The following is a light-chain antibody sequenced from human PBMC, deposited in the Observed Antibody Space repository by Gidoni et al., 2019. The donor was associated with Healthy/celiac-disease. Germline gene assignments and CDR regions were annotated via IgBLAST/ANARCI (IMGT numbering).Light chain of an antibody. CDR2: AAS. V-gene: IGKV1-39*01. CDR3: QQSYSTPLT. J-gene: IGKJ4*01. Sequence: DIQMTQSPSSLSASVGDRVTITCRASQSISSYLNWYQQKPGKAPKLLIYAASSLQSGVQSRFSGTGPGTDFTLTISSLLPADFATYYCQQSYSTPLTFGGXTKVEIK. CDR1: QSISSY.